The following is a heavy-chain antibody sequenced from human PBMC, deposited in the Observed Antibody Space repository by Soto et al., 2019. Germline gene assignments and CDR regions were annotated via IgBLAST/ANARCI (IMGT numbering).Heavy chain of an antibody. CDR3: ARGQSSSSWYPT. J-gene: IGHJ5*02. CDR2: IYYSGST. Sequence: EWLSGSCTMSGGSISSFYWSGIRQPPGKGLEWIGSIYYSGSTKYNPSLKTRVTISVDTSKNQFSLKLSSVTAADTAVYYCARGQSSSSWYPTWGQGTLVTVYS. D-gene: IGHD6-13*01. V-gene: IGHV4-59*01. CDR1: GGSISSFY.